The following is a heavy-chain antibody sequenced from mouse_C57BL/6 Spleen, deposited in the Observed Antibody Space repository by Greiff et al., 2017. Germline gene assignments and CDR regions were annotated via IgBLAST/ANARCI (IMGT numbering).Heavy chain of an antibody. Sequence: VQLQQPGAELVRPGSSVKLSCKASGYTFTSYWMHWVKQRPIQGLEWIGDIDPSDSETHYNQKFKDKATLTVDKSSSTAYMQLSSLTSADSAVYDCARWDFDYWGQGTTLTVSS. V-gene: IGHV1-52*01. CDR2: IDPSDSET. J-gene: IGHJ2*01. CDR3: ARWDFDY. CDR1: GYTFTSYW.